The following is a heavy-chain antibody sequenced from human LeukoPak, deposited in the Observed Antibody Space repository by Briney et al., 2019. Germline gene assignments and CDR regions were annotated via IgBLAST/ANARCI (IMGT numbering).Heavy chain of an antibody. CDR2: IYYSGST. J-gene: IGHJ5*02. Sequence: PSETLSLTCSVSGGSISSGSYYWGWIRQPPGKGLEWIGNIYYSGSTYYNPSLKSRVTISIDTSKNQFSLKLSSVTAADTAVYYCSQMGPHDSSGYYPLDPWGQGTLVSVSS. V-gene: IGHV4-39*01. CDR1: GGSISSGSYY. CDR3: SQMGPHDSSGYYPLDP. D-gene: IGHD3-22*01.